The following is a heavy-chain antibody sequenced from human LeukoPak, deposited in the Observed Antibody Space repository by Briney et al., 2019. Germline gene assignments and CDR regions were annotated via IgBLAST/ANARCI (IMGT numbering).Heavy chain of an antibody. CDR3: ARVSGVRAY. V-gene: IGHV4-39*07. CDR1: GGSLSSSSYY. Sequence: SETLSLTCTVSGGSLSSSSYYWGWIRQPPGKGLEWIGSIYYSGSTYYNPSLKSRVTISVDTSKNQFSLKLSSVTAADTAVYYCARVSGVRAYWGQGTLVTVSS. D-gene: IGHD4/OR15-4a*01. CDR2: IYYSGST. J-gene: IGHJ4*02.